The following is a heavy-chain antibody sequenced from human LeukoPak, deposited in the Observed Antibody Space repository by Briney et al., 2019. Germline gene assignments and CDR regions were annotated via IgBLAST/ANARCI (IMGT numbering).Heavy chain of an antibody. CDR3: AKVGYDSSGYYSEYFQH. J-gene: IGHJ1*01. V-gene: IGHV3-9*01. Sequence: GRSLRLSCAASGFTFDDYAMHWVRQAPGKGLEWVSGIRWNSGSIGYADSVKGRFTISRDNAKNSLYLQMNSLRAEDTGLYYCAKVGYDSSGYYSEYFQHWGQGTLVTVSS. D-gene: IGHD3-22*01. CDR2: IRWNSGSI. CDR1: GFTFDDYA.